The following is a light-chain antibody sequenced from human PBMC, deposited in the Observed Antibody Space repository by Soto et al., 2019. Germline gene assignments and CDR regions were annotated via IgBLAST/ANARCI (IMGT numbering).Light chain of an antibody. V-gene: IGKV1-12*01. CDR1: LDISNS. J-gene: IGKJ3*01. Sequence: DIPMTQSPSSVSASVGDSLTITCRASLDISNSLDWYQQTPGKATQLLLRSAYSLQRGVPSRFSGGGAGTEFTLTISSMQPEDFATYSFQANSAFPRTFGHGTKVDVK. CDR3: QANSAFPRT. CDR2: SAY.